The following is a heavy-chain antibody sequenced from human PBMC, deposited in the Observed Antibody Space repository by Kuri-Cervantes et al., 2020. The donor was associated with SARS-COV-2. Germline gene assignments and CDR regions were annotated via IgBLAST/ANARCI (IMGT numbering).Heavy chain of an antibody. CDR2: ISSSGSTI. Sequence: GESLKISCAASGFTFSDYYMSWIRQAPGKGLEWVSYISSSGSTIYYTDSVKGRFTISRENAKNSLYLQMNSLRAGDTAVYYCARTPWALGDCFFDHWGQGTLVTGYS. V-gene: IGHV3-11*04. J-gene: IGHJ4*02. CDR3: ARTPWALGDCFFDH. CDR1: GFTFSDYY. D-gene: IGHD2-21*01.